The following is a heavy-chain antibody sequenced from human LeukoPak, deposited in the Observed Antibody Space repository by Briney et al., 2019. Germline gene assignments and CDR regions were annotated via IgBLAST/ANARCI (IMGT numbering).Heavy chain of an antibody. CDR2: IYYSGST. CDR3: ATGVVPYYGLDV. Sequence: PSETLSLTCSVSRGSISGYHWSWIRQPPGKGLEWIGYIYYSGSTNYNPSLKSRVTMSVDTSKDLFSLKLNSVTAADTAVYYCATGVVPYYGLDVWGQGTTVTVSS. D-gene: IGHD3-3*01. J-gene: IGHJ6*02. V-gene: IGHV4-59*01. CDR1: RGSISGYH.